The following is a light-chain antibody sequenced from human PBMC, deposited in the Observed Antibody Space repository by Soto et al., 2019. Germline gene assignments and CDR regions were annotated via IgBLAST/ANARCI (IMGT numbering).Light chain of an antibody. J-gene: IGKJ3*01. Sequence: DIQMTQSPYSMSAAVGDGVTIXXRASQNINTYLNWYQQKPGKAPKIXIFDAASLQNGVPSRFSGGGARTDFTLTITSLQPEDFATYYCQQTSSAPFTFGPGTKVDIK. CDR1: QNINTY. CDR3: QQTSSAPFT. V-gene: IGKV1-39*01. CDR2: DAA.